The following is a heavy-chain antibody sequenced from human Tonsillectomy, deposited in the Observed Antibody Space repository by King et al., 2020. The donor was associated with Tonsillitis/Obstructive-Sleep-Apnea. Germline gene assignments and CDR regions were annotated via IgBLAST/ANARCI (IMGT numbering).Heavy chain of an antibody. V-gene: IGHV4-31*03. J-gene: IGHJ4*02. CDR3: ARVSCSGGSCLDY. D-gene: IGHD2-15*01. Sequence: QLQESGPGLVKPSQTLSLTCTVSGGSISSGGYYWSWIRQHPGKGLEWIGYIYYSGSTYYNPSLESRVTISVDTSKNQFSLKLSSVTAADTAVYYCARVSCSGGSCLDYWGQGTLVTVSS. CDR1: GGSISSGGYY. CDR2: IYYSGST.